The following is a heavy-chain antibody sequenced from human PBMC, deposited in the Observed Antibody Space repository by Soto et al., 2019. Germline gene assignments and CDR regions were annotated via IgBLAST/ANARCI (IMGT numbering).Heavy chain of an antibody. CDR2: IYHSGST. D-gene: IGHD3-10*02. V-gene: IGHV4-30-2*01. Sequence: ASETLSLTCAVSGGSISSGGYSWSWIRQPPGKGLEWIGYIYHSGSTYYNPSLKSRVTISVDRSKNQFSLKLSSVTAADTAVYYCARGSFVRGVIIPNWFDPWGQGTLVTVSS. J-gene: IGHJ5*02. CDR1: GGSISSGGYS. CDR3: ARGSFVRGVIIPNWFDP.